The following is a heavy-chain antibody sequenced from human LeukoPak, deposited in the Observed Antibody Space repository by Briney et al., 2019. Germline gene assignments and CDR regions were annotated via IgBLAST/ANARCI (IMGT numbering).Heavy chain of an antibody. CDR1: GFTFSSYW. D-gene: IGHD6-19*01. Sequence: GGSLRLSCAASGFTFSSYWMSWVRQAPGKGLEWVANIKQDGSEKYYVDSVKGRFTISRDNAKNSLYLQMNSLRAEDTAVYYCASRYSSGWSGGFDYWGQGTLVTVSS. CDR2: IKQDGSEK. CDR3: ASRYSSGWSGGFDY. V-gene: IGHV3-7*03. J-gene: IGHJ4*02.